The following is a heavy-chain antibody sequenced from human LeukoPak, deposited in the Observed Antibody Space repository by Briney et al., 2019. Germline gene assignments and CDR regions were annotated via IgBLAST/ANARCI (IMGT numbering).Heavy chain of an antibody. J-gene: IGHJ3*01. D-gene: IGHD3-22*01. CDR2: IYTSGST. Sequence: SETLSLTCTVSGGSISSYYWSWIRQPAGKGLEWIGRIYTSGSTNYNPSLKSRVTMSVDTSKNQFSLKLSSVTAADTAVYYCARHSSRITMIVVVNWGQGTMVTVSS. CDR3: ARHSSRITMIVVVN. V-gene: IGHV4-4*07. CDR1: GGSISSYY.